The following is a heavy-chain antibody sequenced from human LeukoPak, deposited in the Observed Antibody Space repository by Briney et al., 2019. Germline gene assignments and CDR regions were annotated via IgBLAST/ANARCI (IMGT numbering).Heavy chain of an antibody. V-gene: IGHV4-30-2*01. J-gene: IGHJ3*02. CDR3: ARDLGSWPHVAFDI. D-gene: IGHD3-16*01. CDR1: GGSISSGGYY. Sequence: SETLSLTCTVSGGSISSGGYYWSWIRQPPGKGLEWIGYIYDSGNVYLPPNTFYNPSLKSRVTISGDRSKNQFFLDMKSVTAADTAVYYCARDLGSWPHVAFDIWGQGTLVTVSS. CDR2: IYDSGNV.